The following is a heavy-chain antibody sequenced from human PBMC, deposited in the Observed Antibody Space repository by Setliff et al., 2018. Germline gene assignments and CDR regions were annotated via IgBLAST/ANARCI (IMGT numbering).Heavy chain of an antibody. J-gene: IGHJ4*02. CDR3: AARCSSTSCRYYYGSGSTVPFDY. V-gene: IGHV1-69*13. CDR2: IIPMFGTA. Sequence: SVKVSCKASGGTFSSYAISWVRQAPGQGLEWMGGIIPMFGTANYAQKFQGRVTITADESTSTAYMELSSLRSEDTAVYYCAARCSSTSCRYYYGSGSTVPFDYWGQGTLVTVSS. D-gene: IGHD3-10*01. CDR1: GGTFSSYA.